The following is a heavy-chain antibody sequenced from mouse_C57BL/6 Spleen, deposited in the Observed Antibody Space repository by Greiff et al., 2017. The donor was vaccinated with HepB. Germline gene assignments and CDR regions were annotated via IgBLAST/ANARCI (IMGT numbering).Heavy chain of an antibody. J-gene: IGHJ1*03. CDR3: AISTVVTTSWYFDV. D-gene: IGHD2-2*01. Sequence: VKLQQPGAELVMPGASVKLSCKASGYTFTSYWMHWVKQRPGQGLEWIGEIDPSDSYTNYNQKFKGKSTLPVDKSSSTAYMQLSSLTSEDSAVYYCAISTVVTTSWYFDVWGTGTTVTVSS. CDR1: GYTFTSYW. V-gene: IGHV1-69*01. CDR2: IDPSDSYT.